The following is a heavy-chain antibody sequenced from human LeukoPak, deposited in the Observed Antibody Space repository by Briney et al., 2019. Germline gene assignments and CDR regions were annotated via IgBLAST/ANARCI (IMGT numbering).Heavy chain of an antibody. CDR3: ARAISGSFRTSYYFDY. D-gene: IGHD6-13*01. Sequence: SETLSLTCAVYGGSFSGYYRSWIRQPPGKGLEWIGEINHSGSTNYNPSLKSRVTISVDTSKNQFSLKLTSVTAADTAVYYCARAISGSFRTSYYFDYWGQGTLVTVSS. CDR1: GGSFSGYY. J-gene: IGHJ4*02. V-gene: IGHV4-34*01. CDR2: INHSGST.